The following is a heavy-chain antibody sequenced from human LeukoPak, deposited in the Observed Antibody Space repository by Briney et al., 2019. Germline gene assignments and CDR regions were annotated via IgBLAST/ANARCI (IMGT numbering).Heavy chain of an antibody. CDR2: INPNSGGT. CDR1: GYTFTGYY. D-gene: IGHD3-22*01. V-gene: IGHV1-2*06. J-gene: IGHJ4*02. Sequence: SVKVSCKASGYTFTGYYMHWVRQAPGQGLEWMGRINPNSGGTNYAQKFQGRVTMTRDTSSSTAYMELSRLRSDDTAVYYCARGLTTSSGYYYHYFDYWGQGTLVTVSS. CDR3: ARGLTTSSGYYYHYFDY.